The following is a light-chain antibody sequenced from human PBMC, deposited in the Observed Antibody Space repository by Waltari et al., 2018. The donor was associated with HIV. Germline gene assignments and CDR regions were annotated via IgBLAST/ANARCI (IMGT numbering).Light chain of an antibody. Sequence: SYELTQPPSVSVSPGQTARITCSGDALPKQYAYWYQQKAGQAPVLVIYKDSERPSGIPERVSGSSSGTTVTLTISGVQAEDEADYYCESADSSRWVFGGGTKLTVL. J-gene: IGLJ3*02. CDR1: ALPKQY. CDR3: ESADSSRWV. CDR2: KDS. V-gene: IGLV3-25*03.